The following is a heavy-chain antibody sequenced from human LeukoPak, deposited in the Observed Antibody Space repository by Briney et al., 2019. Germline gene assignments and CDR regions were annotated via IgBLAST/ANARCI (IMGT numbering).Heavy chain of an antibody. CDR1: GFIFSDYW. V-gene: IGHV3-7*03. CDR2: IKQDESER. J-gene: IGHJ4*02. CDR3: ARKLHN. Sequence: PGGSLRLSCAASGFIFSDYWMHWVRQAPGKGLEWVANIKQDESERYYVGSVKGRFTISRDNSKNSLYLQMNRLRVEDTAIYYCARKLHNWGQGTLVTVSS.